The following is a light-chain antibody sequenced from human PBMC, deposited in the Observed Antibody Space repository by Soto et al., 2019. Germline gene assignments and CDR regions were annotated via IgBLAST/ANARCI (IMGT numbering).Light chain of an antibody. CDR2: GAS. CDR1: QSVSSN. J-gene: IGKJ4*01. Sequence: EVVMTQSPATPSVSPGARATLSCRASQSVSSNLAWYQQKPGQAPRLLIYGASSRATGIPDRFSGSGSGTDFTLTISRLEPEDFAVYYCQHYGGSPLTFGGGTKVDIK. V-gene: IGKV3-20*01. CDR3: QHYGGSPLT.